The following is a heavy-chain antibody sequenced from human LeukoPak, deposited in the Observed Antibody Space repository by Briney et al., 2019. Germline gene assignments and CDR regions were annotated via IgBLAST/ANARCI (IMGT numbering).Heavy chain of an antibody. V-gene: IGHV3-30*18. D-gene: IGHD6-19*01. CDR2: ISYDESNK. CDR1: GFTFRTYG. Sequence: PGRSLRLSCAVSGFTFRTYGMHWVRQAPGKGLEWVAVISYDESNKYYADSVKGRFTISRDNSKNTVYLQVNSLRAEDTAVYYCAKDGRMYSSGWYSYFDQWGQGTLVTV. J-gene: IGHJ4*02. CDR3: AKDGRMYSSGWYSYFDQ.